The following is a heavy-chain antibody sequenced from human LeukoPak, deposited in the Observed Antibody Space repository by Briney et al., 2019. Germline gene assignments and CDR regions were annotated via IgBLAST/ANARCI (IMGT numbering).Heavy chain of an antibody. V-gene: IGHV3-7*01. D-gene: IGHD3-9*01. Sequence: GGSLRLSCAASGFTFSSYWMSWVRQAPGKGLEWVANIKQDGSETYYVDSVKGRFTISRDNAKSSLYLQMNSLRAEDTAVYYCARDARYFDWLLSRYFDYWGQGTLVTVSS. CDR2: IKQDGSET. J-gene: IGHJ4*02. CDR1: GFTFSSYW. CDR3: ARDARYFDWLLSRYFDY.